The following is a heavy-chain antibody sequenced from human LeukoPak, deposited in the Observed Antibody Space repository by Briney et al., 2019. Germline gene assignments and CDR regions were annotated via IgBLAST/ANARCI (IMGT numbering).Heavy chain of an antibody. CDR1: GFTFSSYE. CDR3: ARDQRKLGFDY. CDR2: ISSSGSTI. V-gene: IGHV3-48*03. D-gene: IGHD7-27*01. Sequence: PGGSLRLSCAASGFTFSSYEMNWVRQAPGKGLEWVSYISSSGSTIYYADSAKGRFTISRDNAKNSLYLQMNSLRAEDTAVYYCARDQRKLGFDYWGQGAMVTVSS. J-gene: IGHJ4*02.